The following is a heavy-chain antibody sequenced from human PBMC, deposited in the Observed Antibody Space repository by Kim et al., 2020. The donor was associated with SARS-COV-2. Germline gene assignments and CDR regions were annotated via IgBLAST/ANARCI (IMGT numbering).Heavy chain of an antibody. CDR1: AFTFSDHY. V-gene: IGHV3-72*01. CDR2: ARNKANRYTT. D-gene: IGHD2-15*01. J-gene: IGHJ6*04. Sequence: GGSLRLSCAASAFTFSDHYMDWVRQAPGRGLEWVGRARNKANRYTTEYAASVKGRFTISRDDSRNSLFLQINSLKAEDTAVYYCARGPDGSSSHAYPFDVWGKGTPVTVSS. CDR3: ARGPDGSSSHAYPFDV.